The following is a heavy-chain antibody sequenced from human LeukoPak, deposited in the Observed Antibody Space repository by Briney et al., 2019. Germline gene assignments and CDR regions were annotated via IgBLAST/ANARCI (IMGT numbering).Heavy chain of an antibody. Sequence: SETLSLTCIVSGGSISSSSYYWGWIRQPPGKGLEWIGSIYYSGSTYYNPSLKSRVTISVDTSKNQFFLKLSSVTAADTAVYYCASLPGIAGFFPGAFDIWGQGTMVTVSS. CDR2: IYYSGST. D-gene: IGHD6-13*01. CDR3: ASLPGIAGFFPGAFDI. J-gene: IGHJ3*02. CDR1: GGSISSSSYY. V-gene: IGHV4-39*07.